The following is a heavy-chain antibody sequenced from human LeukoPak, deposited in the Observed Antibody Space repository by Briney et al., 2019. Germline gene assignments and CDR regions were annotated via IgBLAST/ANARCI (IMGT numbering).Heavy chain of an antibody. CDR3: AREKGLVGAAFDY. J-gene: IGHJ4*02. CDR1: GVSFSGYH. CDR2: INHSGST. V-gene: IGHV4-34*01. D-gene: IGHD1-26*01. Sequence: PSETLSLTCAVYGVSFSGYHWSWIRQPPGKGLEWIGEINHSGSTNYNPSLKSRVTISVDTSKNQFSLKLSSVTAADTAVYYCAREKGLVGAAFDYWGQGTLVTVSS.